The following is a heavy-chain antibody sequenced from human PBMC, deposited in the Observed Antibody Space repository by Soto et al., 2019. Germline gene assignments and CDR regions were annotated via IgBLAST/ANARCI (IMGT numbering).Heavy chain of an antibody. D-gene: IGHD6-6*01. V-gene: IGHV4-34*01. CDR2: INQSGTT. CDR3: ARHEGRSSFPFDY. CDR1: GGSFREYY. J-gene: IGHJ4*02. Sequence: SETLSLTCAVNGGSFREYYWSWLRQPPGKGLEWIGEINQSGTTYYNPSLKSRVTTSVDTSKNQVSLNLNSVTAADTAVYYCARHEGRSSFPFDYWGQGTLVTVSS.